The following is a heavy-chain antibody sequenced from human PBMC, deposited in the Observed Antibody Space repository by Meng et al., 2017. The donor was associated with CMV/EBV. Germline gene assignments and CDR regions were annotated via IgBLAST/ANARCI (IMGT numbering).Heavy chain of an antibody. Sequence: GSLRLSCAVYGDSFNNYFWNWVRQPPGKGLEWIGEINNKASTNYNPSLKSRVTMSVDTSKNQFSLKLTSVTAADTAVYYCARSNYCNTIPCSLLRADYYYGLDVWGQGTTVTVSS. CDR2: INNKAST. V-gene: IGHV4-34*01. D-gene: IGHD2/OR15-2a*01. J-gene: IGHJ6*02. CDR1: GDSFNNYF. CDR3: ARSNYCNTIPCSLLRADYYYGLDV.